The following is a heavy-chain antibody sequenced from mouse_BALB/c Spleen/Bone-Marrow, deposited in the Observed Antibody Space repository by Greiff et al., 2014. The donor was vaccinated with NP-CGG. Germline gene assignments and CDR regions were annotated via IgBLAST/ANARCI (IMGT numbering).Heavy chain of an antibody. CDR2: ISYSGST. J-gene: IGHJ4*01. CDR1: GDSITSGY. CDR3: ARCWRAYYRYDAMDY. D-gene: IGHD2-14*01. Sequence: VQLQQSGPSLVKPSQTLSLTCSVTGDSITSGYWNWIRKFPGNKLEYMGYISYSGSTYYSPSLKSRISITRDTSNNQYYLQLNSVTTEDTATYYCARCWRAYYRYDAMDYWGQGTSVTVSS. V-gene: IGHV3-8*02.